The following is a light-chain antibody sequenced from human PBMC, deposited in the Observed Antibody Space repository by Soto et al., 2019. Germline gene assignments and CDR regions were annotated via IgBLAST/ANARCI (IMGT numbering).Light chain of an antibody. J-gene: IGKJ5*01. CDR1: QSLRGGY. Sequence: EIVLTQSPGTLSLSPGERATLSCSASQSLRGGYLAWFQQNPGQAPRLLIHSASSRATGIPDRFSGSGSGTDFTLTISRLEPEDFVVYYCQQNSSLPITFGQGTRLEIK. V-gene: IGKV3-20*01. CDR3: QQNSSLPIT. CDR2: SAS.